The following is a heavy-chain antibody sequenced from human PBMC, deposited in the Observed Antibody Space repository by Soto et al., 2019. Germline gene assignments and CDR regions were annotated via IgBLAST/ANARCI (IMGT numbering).Heavy chain of an antibody. Sequence: SQTLSLTCAISRDSVSSNSAAWNWIRQSPSRGLEWLGRTYYRSKWYNDYAVSVKSRITINPDTSKNQFSLQLNSVTPEDTAVYYCAREGNWNYEGLYYYYGMDVWGQGTTVTVSS. CDR2: TYYRSKWYN. J-gene: IGHJ6*02. CDR1: RDSVSSNSAA. V-gene: IGHV6-1*01. CDR3: AREGNWNYEGLYYYYGMDV. D-gene: IGHD1-7*01.